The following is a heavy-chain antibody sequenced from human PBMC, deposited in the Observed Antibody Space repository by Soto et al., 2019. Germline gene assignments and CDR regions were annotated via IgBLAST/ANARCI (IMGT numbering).Heavy chain of an antibody. Sequence: SETLSLTCTVSGGSISSYYWSWIRQPPGKGLEWIGYIYYSGSTNYNPSLKSRVTISVDTSKNQFSLKLSSVTAADTAVYYCARLRGSADFWSGYYTGPTPRRMDVWGKGTTVTVSS. V-gene: IGHV4-59*01. CDR1: GGSISSYY. J-gene: IGHJ6*04. CDR2: IYYSGST. D-gene: IGHD3-3*01. CDR3: ARLRGSADFWSGYYTGPTPRRMDV.